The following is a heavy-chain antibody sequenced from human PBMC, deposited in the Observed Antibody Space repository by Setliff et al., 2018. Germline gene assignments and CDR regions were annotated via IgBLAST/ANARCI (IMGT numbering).Heavy chain of an antibody. CDR3: ARIFDY. CDR2: ISHSGTT. J-gene: IGHJ4*02. Sequence: SETLSLTCAVYGGSFSGYYWSWVRQPPGKGLEWIGEISHSGTTNYNPSLKSRVTISVDTSKNQFSLKLISVTAADTAMYYCARIFDYWGQGTLVTVSS. V-gene: IGHV4-34*01. CDR1: GGSFSGYY.